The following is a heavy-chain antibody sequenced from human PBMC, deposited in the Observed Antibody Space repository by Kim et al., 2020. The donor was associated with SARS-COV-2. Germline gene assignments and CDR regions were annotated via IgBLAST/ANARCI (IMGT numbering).Heavy chain of an antibody. CDR3: ATTPPGYYGTAYGMDG. J-gene: IGHJ6*02. D-gene: IGHD3-10*01. V-gene: IGHV1-69*04. CDR2: IIAYIGIA. CDR1: GGTFSSYA. Sequence: SVKVSCKASGGTFSSYAISWVRQAPGQGLEWMGRIIAYIGIANYAQKLQGRVTITADTSTSTAYMELSSLRSEDTAVYYCATTPPGYYGTAYGMDGWGQGTTVTV.